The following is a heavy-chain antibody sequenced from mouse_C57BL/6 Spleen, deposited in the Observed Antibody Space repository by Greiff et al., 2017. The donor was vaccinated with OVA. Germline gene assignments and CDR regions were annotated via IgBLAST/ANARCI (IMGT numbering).Heavy chain of an antibody. CDR1: GYTFTSYW. D-gene: IGHD2-3*01. Sequence: VQLKQSGTVLARPGASVKMSCKTSGYTFTSYWMHWVKQRPGQGLEWIGAIYPGNSDTSYNQKFKGKAKLTAVTSASTAYMELSSLTNEDSAVYYGTGGGSMMVTAAWFAYWGQGTLVTVSA. V-gene: IGHV1-5*01. J-gene: IGHJ3*01. CDR2: IYPGNSDT. CDR3: TGGGSMMVTAAWFAY.